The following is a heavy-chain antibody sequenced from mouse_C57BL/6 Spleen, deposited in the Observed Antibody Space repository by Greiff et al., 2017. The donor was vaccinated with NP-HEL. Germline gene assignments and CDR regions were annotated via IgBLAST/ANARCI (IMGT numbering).Heavy chain of an antibody. V-gene: IGHV5-4*01. D-gene: IGHD2-4*01. CDR1: GFTFSSYA. Sequence: DVKLVESGGGLVKPGGSPKLSCAASGFTFSSYAMSWVRQTPEKRLEWVATISDGGSYTYYPDNVKGRFTISRDNAKNNLYLQMSHLKSEDTAMYYCARDIYYDYDGGGYFDYWGQGTTLTVSS. J-gene: IGHJ2*01. CDR2: ISDGGSYT. CDR3: ARDIYYDYDGGGYFDY.